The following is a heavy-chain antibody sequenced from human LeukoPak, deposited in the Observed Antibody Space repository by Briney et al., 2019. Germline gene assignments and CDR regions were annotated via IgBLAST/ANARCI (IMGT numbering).Heavy chain of an antibody. CDR3: ARDIVLIAVAVRGSFDI. V-gene: IGHV3-7*03. J-gene: IGHJ3*02. D-gene: IGHD6-19*01. Sequence: GGSLRLSCAASGLTFSIHWMNWVRQAPGKGLECVANINQDGSDKYYVDSVKGRFTISRDNAKNSLYLQMNSLRAEDTALYYCARDIVLIAVAVRGSFDIWGQGTMVTVSS. CDR2: INQDGSDK. CDR1: GLTFSIHW.